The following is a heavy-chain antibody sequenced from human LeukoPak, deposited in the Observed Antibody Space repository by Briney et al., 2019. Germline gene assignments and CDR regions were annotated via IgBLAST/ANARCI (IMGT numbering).Heavy chain of an antibody. D-gene: IGHD3-10*01. V-gene: IGHV3-48*03. Sequence: GGSLRLSCAASGFTFSGYEMNWVRQAPGKGLEWVSYITGDETTIYYADSVKGRFTISRDNAKNSLYLQMSSLRAEDTAVYYCARDLYYNSGFDYWGQGTLVTVSS. J-gene: IGHJ4*02. CDR2: ITGDETTI. CDR1: GFTFSGYE. CDR3: ARDLYYNSGFDY.